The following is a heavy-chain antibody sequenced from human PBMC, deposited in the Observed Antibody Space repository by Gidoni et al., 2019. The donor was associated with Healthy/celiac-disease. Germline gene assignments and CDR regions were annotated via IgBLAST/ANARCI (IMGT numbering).Heavy chain of an antibody. J-gene: IGHJ6*04. D-gene: IGHD2-2*01. V-gene: IGHV1-2*02. CDR3: ARDDVASSYYYYGMDV. CDR1: GYTFTGYY. Sequence: QVQLVQSGAEVKKPEASVKVSCKASGYTFTGYYMHWVRQAPGQGLEWMGWINPNSGGTNYAQKFQGRVTMTRDTSISTAYMELSRLRSDDTAVYYCARDDVASSYYYYGMDVWGKGTTVTVSS. CDR2: INPNSGGT.